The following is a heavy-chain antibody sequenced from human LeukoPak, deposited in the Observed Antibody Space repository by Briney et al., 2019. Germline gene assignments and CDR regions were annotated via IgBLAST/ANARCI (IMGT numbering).Heavy chain of an antibody. CDR2: INESETT. D-gene: IGHD4-23*01. CDR1: GGSFSGYS. CDR3: ARRAGGYSHPYDY. Sequence: PSETLSLTCAVYGGSFSGYSWSWIRQPPGEGLEWIGEINESETTNYKSSLKSRVTISVDTSKRQLSLKLTSVTAADTAVYYCARRAGGYSHPYDYWGQGVLVTVSS. J-gene: IGHJ4*02. V-gene: IGHV4-34*01.